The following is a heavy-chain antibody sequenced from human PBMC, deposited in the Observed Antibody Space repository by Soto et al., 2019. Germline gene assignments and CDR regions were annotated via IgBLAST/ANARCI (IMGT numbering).Heavy chain of an antibody. CDR3: AKRPLTAAGFDY. V-gene: IGHV3-23*01. Sequence: VQLLESGGGLVQPGGSLRLSCAASGFTFSNYAMTWVRQAPGKGLEWVSVITGSGGGTYFVESVKGRFTISRDNSKNTVYLQMNSLRAEDTAVYYCAKRPLTAAGFDYWGQGTLVTVSS. CDR1: GFTFSNYA. D-gene: IGHD6-13*01. J-gene: IGHJ4*02. CDR2: ITGSGGGT.